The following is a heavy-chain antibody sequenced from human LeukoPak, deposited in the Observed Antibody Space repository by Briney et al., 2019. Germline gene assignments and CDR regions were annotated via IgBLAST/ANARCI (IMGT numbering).Heavy chain of an antibody. V-gene: IGHV3-7*01. D-gene: IGHD3-3*01. CDR3: ARAMGTSYGFWSGSYTVSYYYYMDV. J-gene: IGHJ6*03. CDR1: GFTFSSLS. Sequence: GGSLRLSCATFGFTFSSLSMSWVRQAPGKGLEWVANIKQDGSEKHYVDSVTGRFSISRDNTKNSLYLQMSSLRAEDTAVYYCARAMGTSYGFWSGSYTVSYYYYMDVWGKGTTVAVS. CDR2: IKQDGSEK.